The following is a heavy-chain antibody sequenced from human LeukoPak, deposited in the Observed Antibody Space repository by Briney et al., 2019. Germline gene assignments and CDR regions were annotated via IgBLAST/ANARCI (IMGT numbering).Heavy chain of an antibody. V-gene: IGHV3-23*01. J-gene: IGHJ4*02. CDR3: AKDFTPDGIWDIDY. CDR1: GFTFSKYT. CDR2: IYGGGSGST. Sequence: GGSLRLSCVASGFTFSKYTMSWVRQAPGKGLEWVSGIYGGGSGSTFYAESVEGRFTISRDNSKNTLYLQMNSLRDEDTAIYYCAKDFTPDGIWDIDYWGRGTLITVSS. D-gene: IGHD1-14*01.